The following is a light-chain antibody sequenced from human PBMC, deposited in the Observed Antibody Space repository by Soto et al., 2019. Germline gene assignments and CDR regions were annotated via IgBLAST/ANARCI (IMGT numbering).Light chain of an antibody. Sequence: QLVLTQSPSASASLGASVKLTCTLSSGHNSYAIAWHQQQPEKGPRYLMKVNSDGSHSKGDGIPDRFSGSSSGAERYLTSPSLQSEDEADYYCQTWSTDIRVFGGGTKLTVL. V-gene: IGLV4-69*01. CDR1: SGHNSYA. J-gene: IGLJ3*02. CDR3: QTWSTDIRV. CDR2: VNSDGSH.